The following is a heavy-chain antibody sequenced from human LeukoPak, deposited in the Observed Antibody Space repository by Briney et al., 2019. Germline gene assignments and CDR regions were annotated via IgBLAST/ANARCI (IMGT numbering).Heavy chain of an antibody. D-gene: IGHD3-10*01. CDR1: GYTFTSYG. Sequence: ASVKVSCKASGYTFTSYGISWVRQAPGQGLEWMGWISAYNGNTNYAQKLQGRVTMTTDTSTSTAYMELRSLRSDDTAVYYCASTRVVRGVIDYYYGMDVWGQGTTVTVSS. CDR2: ISAYNGNT. V-gene: IGHV1-18*01. J-gene: IGHJ6*02. CDR3: ASTRVVRGVIDYYYGMDV.